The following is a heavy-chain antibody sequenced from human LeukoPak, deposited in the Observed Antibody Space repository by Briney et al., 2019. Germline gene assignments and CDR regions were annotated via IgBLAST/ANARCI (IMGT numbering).Heavy chain of an antibody. J-gene: IGHJ5*02. CDR1: GGSISSGSYY. D-gene: IGHD3-3*01. CDR2: IYTSGRT. CDR3: ARVPVLRFLENPEHGGFDP. V-gene: IGHV4-61*02. Sequence: SQTLSLTCTVSGGSISSGSYYWSWLRQPAGTGLEWIGRIYTSGRTNYNPSLKSRVTISVDTSKNQFSLKLSSVTAADTAVYYCARVPVLRFLENPEHGGFDPWGQGTLVTVSS.